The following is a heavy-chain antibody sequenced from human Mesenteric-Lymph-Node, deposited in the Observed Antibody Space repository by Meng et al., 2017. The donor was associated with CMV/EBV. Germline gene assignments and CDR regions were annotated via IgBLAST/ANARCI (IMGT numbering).Heavy chain of an antibody. D-gene: IGHD1-26*01. CDR3: ARDQGSGSSNGDGFDY. Sequence: GGSLRLSCAASGFTFSNAWMSWVRQAPGKGLEWVSYISSSGSTIYYADSVKGRFTISRDNAKNSLYLQMNSLRAEDTAVYYCARDQGSGSSNGDGFDYWGQGTLVTVSS. CDR1: GFTFSNAW. CDR2: ISSSGSTI. V-gene: IGHV3-11*04. J-gene: IGHJ4*02.